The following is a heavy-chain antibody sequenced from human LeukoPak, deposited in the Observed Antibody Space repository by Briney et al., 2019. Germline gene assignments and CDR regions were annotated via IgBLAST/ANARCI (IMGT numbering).Heavy chain of an antibody. J-gene: IGHJ4*02. CDR2: IYPDDSDT. V-gene: IGHV5-51*01. CDR1: EYSFPNYC. Sequence: GESLKISCKHSEYSFPNYCIGWVRQMPGKGLEWMGIIYPDDSDTRYSPSFQGQVTISADKSISTAYLQWSSLKASDTAMYYCARGVVPAATVDYWGQGTLVTVSS. CDR3: ARGVVPAATVDY. D-gene: IGHD2-2*01.